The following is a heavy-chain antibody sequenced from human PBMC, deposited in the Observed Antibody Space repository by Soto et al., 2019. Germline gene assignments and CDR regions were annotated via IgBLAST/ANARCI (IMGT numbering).Heavy chain of an antibody. V-gene: IGHV3-23*01. J-gene: IGHJ4*02. D-gene: IGHD4-17*01. CDR2: ISGSGGST. Sequence: GGSLRLSCAASGFTFSSYAMSWVRQAPGKGLEWVSAISGSGGSTYYADSVKGRFTISTDNSKNPLYLKMNSLRAEDTDVYYCAKDIAVTSTRLDYWGQGTLVTVSS. CDR3: AKDIAVTSTRLDY. CDR1: GFTFSSYA.